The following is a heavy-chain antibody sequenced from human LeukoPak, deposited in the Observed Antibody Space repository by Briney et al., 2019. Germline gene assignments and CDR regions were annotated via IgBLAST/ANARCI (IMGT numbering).Heavy chain of an antibody. J-gene: IGHJ4*02. CDR2: ISGSGGST. D-gene: IGHD4-23*01. CDR3: AKSPRGGNLLWDY. Sequence: PGGSLRLSCAASGFTYSSYAMSWVRQAPGKELEWVSAISGSGGSTYYADSVKGRFTISRDNSKNTLYLQMNSLRAEDTAVYYCAKSPRGGNLLWDYWGQGTLVTVSS. V-gene: IGHV3-23*01. CDR1: GFTYSSYA.